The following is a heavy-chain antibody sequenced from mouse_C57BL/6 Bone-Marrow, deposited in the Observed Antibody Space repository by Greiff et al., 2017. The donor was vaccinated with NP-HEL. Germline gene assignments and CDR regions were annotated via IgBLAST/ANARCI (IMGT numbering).Heavy chain of an antibody. CDR2: INPNNGGT. CDR3: ARNSYGY. CDR1: GYTFTDYY. J-gene: IGHJ2*01. V-gene: IGHV1-26*01. D-gene: IGHD1-1*01. Sequence: EVQLHQSGPELVKPGASVKISCKASGYTFTDYYMNWVKQSHGKSLEWIGDINPNNGGTSYNQKFKGKATLTVDKSSSTAYMELRSLTSEDSAVYYCARNSYGYWGQGTTLTVSS.